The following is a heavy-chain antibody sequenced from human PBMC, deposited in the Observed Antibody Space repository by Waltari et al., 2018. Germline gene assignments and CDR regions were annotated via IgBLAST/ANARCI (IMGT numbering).Heavy chain of an antibody. CDR3: ARERDAYNDYFDY. J-gene: IGHJ4*02. D-gene: IGHD1-1*01. CDR1: GFTFSNYE. Sequence: EVQLVESGGGLVQPGGSLRLSCAASGFTFSNYEMTWVRQAPGKGLEWVSYMSSSGSTIYYAESVKGRFTSSRDNAKNSLYLQMNSLRVEDTAVYYCARERDAYNDYFDYWGQGTLVTVSS. V-gene: IGHV3-48*03. CDR2: MSSSGSTI.